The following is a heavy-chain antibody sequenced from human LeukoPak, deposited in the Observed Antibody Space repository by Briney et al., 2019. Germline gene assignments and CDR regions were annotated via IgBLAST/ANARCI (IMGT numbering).Heavy chain of an antibody. D-gene: IGHD5/OR15-5a*01. J-gene: IGHJ1*01. CDR2: INHSGST. CDR3: ARGSLYLH. CDR1: GGSFSGYY. Sequence: SETLSLTCAVYGGSFSGYYWSWIRQPPGKGLEWIGEINHSGSTNYNPSLKSRVTISVDTSKNQFSLKLSSVTAADTDVYYCARGSLYLHWGQGTLVTVSS. V-gene: IGHV4-34*01.